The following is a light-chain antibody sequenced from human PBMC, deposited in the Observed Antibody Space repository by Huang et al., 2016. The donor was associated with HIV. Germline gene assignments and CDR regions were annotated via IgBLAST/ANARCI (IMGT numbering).Light chain of an antibody. V-gene: IGKV4-1*01. CDR1: QNVLYSSNNKNY. Sequence: DIVMTQSPDSLVVSLGERATINCKSSQNVLYSSNNKNYLAWYQQKPGQPPKLLIYWAAARESGVPDRFSGSGSGTDFTLTISNLQAEDVAVYYCQQYYSTPLTFGPGTKVDIK. CDR3: QQYYSTPLT. J-gene: IGKJ3*01. CDR2: WAA.